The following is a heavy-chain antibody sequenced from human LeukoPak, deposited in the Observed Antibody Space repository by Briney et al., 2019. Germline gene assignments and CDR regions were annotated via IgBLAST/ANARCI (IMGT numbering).Heavy chain of an antibody. CDR2: INYSETT. D-gene: IGHD6-13*01. Sequence: SETLSLTCTVSDGSINTYFRTWIWQPQGRGLEWIGIINYSETTRYNPSLKSRVTLSVDTSKNLFSLKLDSVTAADTAVYFCARALRSQGAAAGTGYLDSWGQGALVTVSS. V-gene: IGHV4-59*08. CDR3: ARALRSQGAAAGTGYLDS. CDR1: DGSINTYF. J-gene: IGHJ4*02.